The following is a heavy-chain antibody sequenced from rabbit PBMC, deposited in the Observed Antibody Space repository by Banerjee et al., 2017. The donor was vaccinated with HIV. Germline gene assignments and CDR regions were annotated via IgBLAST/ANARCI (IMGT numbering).Heavy chain of an antibody. Sequence: QEQLVESGGGLVKPGGTLTLTCKASGFSFSSSAYMCWVRQAPGKGLEWIACIYAGSSGSTYYASWAKGRFTISKTSSTTVTLQMTSLTAADTATYFCARYAGYAGYGYDWLDLWGPGTLVTVS. V-gene: IGHV1S45*01. CDR3: ARYAGYAGYGYDWLDL. CDR1: GFSFSSSAY. CDR2: IYAGSSGST. D-gene: IGHD7-1*01. J-gene: IGHJ5*01.